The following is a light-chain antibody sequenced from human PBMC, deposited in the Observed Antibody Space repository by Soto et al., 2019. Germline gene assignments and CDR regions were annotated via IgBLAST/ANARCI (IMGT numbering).Light chain of an antibody. J-gene: IGLJ3*02. CDR3: CSYAGSNWV. V-gene: IGLV2-23*01. CDR2: EGS. Sequence: QSVLTQPASVSGSPGQSITISCTGTSSDVGSYNLVSWYQQHPGKAPKLMIYEGSKRPSGVSNRFSGSKSGSTASLTISGLQAEDEADYYCCSYAGSNWVFGGGTKLTVL. CDR1: SSDVGSYNL.